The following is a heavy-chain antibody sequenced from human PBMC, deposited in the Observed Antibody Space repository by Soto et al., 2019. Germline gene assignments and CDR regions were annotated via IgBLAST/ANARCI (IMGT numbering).Heavy chain of an antibody. V-gene: IGHV1-69*06. D-gene: IGHD6-6*01. J-gene: IGHJ6*02. CDR1: GGTFSSYA. CDR3: ASGAVYSSSFRYYYYGMDV. CDR2: IIPIFGTA. Sequence: GASVKVSCKASGGTFSSYAISWVRQAPGQGLEWMGGIIPIFGTANYAQKFQGRVTITADKSTSTAYMELSSLRSEDTAVYYCASGAVYSSSFRYYYYGMDVWGQGTTVTVSS.